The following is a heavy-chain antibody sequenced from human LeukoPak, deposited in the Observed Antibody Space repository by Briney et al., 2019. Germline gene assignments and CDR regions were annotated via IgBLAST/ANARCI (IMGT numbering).Heavy chain of an antibody. Sequence: PGGSLRLSCAASGYTFSSYGMHWVRQAPGKGLQWVAVIWYDESKKYYIDSVKGRFTISRDVSQNTLYLQMNSLRAEDTAMYYCARDGGIGLDYWGQGTLVTVSS. CDR3: ARDGGIGLDY. V-gene: IGHV3-33*01. J-gene: IGHJ4*02. CDR2: IWYDESKK. CDR1: GYTFSSYG. D-gene: IGHD2-21*01.